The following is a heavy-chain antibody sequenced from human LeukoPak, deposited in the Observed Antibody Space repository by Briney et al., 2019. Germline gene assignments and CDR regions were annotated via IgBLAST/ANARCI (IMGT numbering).Heavy chain of an antibody. CDR2: IRYDGSNK. CDR3: TTVRGSGWYGIWSVAFDI. D-gene: IGHD6-19*01. V-gene: IGHV3-30*02. Sequence: GGSLRLSCAASGFTFSSYGMHWVRQAPGKGLEWVAFIRYDGSNKYYADSVKGRFTISRDDSKNTLYLQMNSLKTEDTAVYYCTTVRGSGWYGIWSVAFDIWGQGTMVTVSS. CDR1: GFTFSSYG. J-gene: IGHJ3*02.